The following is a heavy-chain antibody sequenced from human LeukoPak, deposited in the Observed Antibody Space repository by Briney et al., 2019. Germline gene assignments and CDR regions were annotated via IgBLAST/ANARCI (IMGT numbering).Heavy chain of an antibody. CDR3: ARDVYHAFDI. V-gene: IGHV3-53*01. D-gene: IGHD5/OR15-5a*01. Sequence: GGSLRLSCAASGFNASSHAMSWVRQAPGKGLEWVSVIYSGGSTYYADSVKGRFTISRDNSKNTLYLQMNSLRAEDTAVYYCARDVYHAFDIWGQGTMVTVSS. J-gene: IGHJ3*02. CDR2: IYSGGST. CDR1: GFNASSHA.